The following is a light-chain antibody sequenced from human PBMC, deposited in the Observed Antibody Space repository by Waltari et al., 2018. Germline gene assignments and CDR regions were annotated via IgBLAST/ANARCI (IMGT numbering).Light chain of an antibody. J-gene: IGLJ3*02. CDR2: EDS. Sequence: QSALTQPASASGSPGQSITISCSGTSSGVGYYNLVSWYQQHPRKPPQRMLYEDSNWPSGVSNRFSGSKPDNTASLTISGLQADDEADYYCCSYAATGTSWVFGGGTKLTVL. CDR3: CSYAATGTSWV. CDR1: SSGVGYYNL. V-gene: IGLV2-23*01.